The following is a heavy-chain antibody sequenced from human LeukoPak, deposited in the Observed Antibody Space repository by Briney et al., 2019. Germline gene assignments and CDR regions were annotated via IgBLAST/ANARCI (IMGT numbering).Heavy chain of an antibody. Sequence: SETLSLTCAVYGGSFSGYYWSWIRQPPGKGLEWIGEINHSGSTNYNPSLKSRVTISVDTSKNQFSLKLSPVTAADTAVYYCARGNGSGEIDYWGQGTLVTVSS. J-gene: IGHJ4*02. CDR2: INHSGST. CDR3: ARGNGSGEIDY. CDR1: GGSFSGYY. D-gene: IGHD3-10*01. V-gene: IGHV4-34*01.